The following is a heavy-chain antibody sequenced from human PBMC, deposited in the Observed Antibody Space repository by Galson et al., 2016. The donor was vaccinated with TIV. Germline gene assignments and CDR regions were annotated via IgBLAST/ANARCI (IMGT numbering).Heavy chain of an antibody. D-gene: IGHD2-2*01. CDR1: GDSVSSISAA. CDR3: TRAAGKNGASCYATCETFDI. Sequence: CAISGDSVSSISAAWNWVRQSPSRGLEWLGRTYYRSRWYYDYKVSVKSRITINPDTSKNQSSLQLNSVTPEDTAVYYCTRAAGKNGASCYATCETFDIWGQGTMVTVSS. J-gene: IGHJ3*02. CDR2: TYYRSRWYY. V-gene: IGHV6-1*01.